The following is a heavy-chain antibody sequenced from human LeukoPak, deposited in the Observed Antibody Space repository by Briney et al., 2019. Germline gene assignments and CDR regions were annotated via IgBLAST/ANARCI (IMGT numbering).Heavy chain of an antibody. Sequence: SETLSLTCTVSGGSISSSSYYWGWIRQPPGKGLEWIGSIYYSGSTYYNPSLKSRVTISVDTSKNQFSLKLSSVTAADTAVYYCARVSRVFNYYYYGMDVWGQGTTVTVSS. J-gene: IGHJ6*02. CDR1: GGSISSSSYY. CDR2: IYYSGST. CDR3: ARVSRVFNYYYYGMDV. V-gene: IGHV4-39*07. D-gene: IGHD6-13*01.